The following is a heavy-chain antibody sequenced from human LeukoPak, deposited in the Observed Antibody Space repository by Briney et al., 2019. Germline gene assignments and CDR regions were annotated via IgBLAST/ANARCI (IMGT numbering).Heavy chain of an antibody. V-gene: IGHV4-59*01. CDR2: SHYSGST. CDR3: AGESRHYYGMDV. J-gene: IGHJ6*02. Sequence: SETLSLSCTVSGGSISSYHCSWIRQPPGKVMEYIRESHYSGSTKYNPSLQSRVTISVDTSRNQFSLKLSAVTAAGTAVYYCAGESRHYYGMDVWGQGTTVTVSS. CDR1: GGSISSYH.